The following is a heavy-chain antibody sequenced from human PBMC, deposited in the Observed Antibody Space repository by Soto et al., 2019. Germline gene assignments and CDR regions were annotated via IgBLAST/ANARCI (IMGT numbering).Heavy chain of an antibody. CDR1: VFTFGYSY. V-gene: IGHV3-11*06. D-gene: IGHD2-15*01. CDR2: ISPGSRYP. CDR3: VRGGGGGLFDP. Sequence: GGSLRLSCAGSVFTFGYSYMIWIRQAPGKGLEWLSYISPGSRYPAYADSVKGRFTISRDNAKRSLYLQMMSLTAEDTAIYYCVRGGGGGLFDPWGQGTMVTVSS. J-gene: IGHJ5*02.